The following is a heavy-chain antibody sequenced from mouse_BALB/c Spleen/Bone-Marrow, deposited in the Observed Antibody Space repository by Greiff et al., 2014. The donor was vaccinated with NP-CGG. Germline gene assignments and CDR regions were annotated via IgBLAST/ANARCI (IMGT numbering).Heavy chain of an antibody. V-gene: IGHV1-4*02. CDR2: INPSSGYT. J-gene: IGHJ3*01. CDR3: ARLSYGNPFAY. D-gene: IGHD2-1*01. Sequence: QVQLKESXAELARPGASVKMSCKASGYTFTSYTIHWVKQRPGQGLEWIGYINPSSGYTDYNQRFNDKTTLTTDKSSSTAYMQLSSLTSEDSAVYYCARLSYGNPFAYWGQGTLVTVSA. CDR1: GYTFTSYT.